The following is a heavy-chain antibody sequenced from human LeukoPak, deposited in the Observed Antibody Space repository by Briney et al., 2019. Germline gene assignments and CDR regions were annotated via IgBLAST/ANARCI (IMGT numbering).Heavy chain of an antibody. J-gene: IGHJ6*03. V-gene: IGHV3-53*01. D-gene: IGHD2-2*01. Sequence: PGGSLRLSCAASGFTVSSNYMGWVRQAPGKGLEWVSVIYSGGSTYYADSVKGRFTISRDNSKNTLYLQMNSLRAEDTAVYYCARWASSPGDYYMDVWGKGTTVTVSS. CDR2: IYSGGST. CDR3: ARWASSPGDYYMDV. CDR1: GFTVSSNY.